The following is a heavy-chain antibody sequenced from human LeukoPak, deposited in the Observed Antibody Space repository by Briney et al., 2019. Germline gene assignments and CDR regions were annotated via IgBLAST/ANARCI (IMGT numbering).Heavy chain of an antibody. J-gene: IGHJ5*01. D-gene: IGHD6-19*01. CDR2: ISGSGGNT. CDR1: GFTFIYYA. CDR3: ARAYSSGWSYNWFDS. V-gene: IGHV3-23*01. Sequence: GGSLRLSCAASGFTFIYYAMSWVRQAPGKGLEWVSTISGSGGNTYYADSVKGRFTISRDNSKNTLYLQMNSLRAEDTAVYYCARAYSSGWSYNWFDSWGQGTLVTVSS.